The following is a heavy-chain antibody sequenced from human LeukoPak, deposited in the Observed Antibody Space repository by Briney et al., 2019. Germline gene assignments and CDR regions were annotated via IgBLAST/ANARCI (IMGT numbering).Heavy chain of an antibody. CDR2: ISAYNGNT. CDR3: ARRRDSTNNWFDP. CDR1: GYTFTSYT. Sequence: GASVNVSCKPSGYTFTSYTISWVRQAPGQGLEWMGWISAYNGNTKYAQKFQGRVTMTTDTSTSTAYMELRSLRSDDTAVYYCARRRDSTNNWFDPWGQGTLVTVSS. D-gene: IGHD1-1*01. J-gene: IGHJ5*02. V-gene: IGHV1-18*01.